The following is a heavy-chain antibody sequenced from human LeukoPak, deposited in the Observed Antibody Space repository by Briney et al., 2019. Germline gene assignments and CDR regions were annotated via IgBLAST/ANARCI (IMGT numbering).Heavy chain of an antibody. Sequence: GGSLRLSCAASGFTFTSYGMHWVRQAPGKGLEWVAVIWYDGSNKYYADSVKGRFTISRDNSKNTLYLQMNILRAEDTAVYYCARDLYGDQGDYWGQGTLVTVSS. CDR2: IWYDGSNK. CDR3: ARDLYGDQGDY. J-gene: IGHJ4*02. CDR1: GFTFTSYG. V-gene: IGHV3-33*01. D-gene: IGHD4-17*01.